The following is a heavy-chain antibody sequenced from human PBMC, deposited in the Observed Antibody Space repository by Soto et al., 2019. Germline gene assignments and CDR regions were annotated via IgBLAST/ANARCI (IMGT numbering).Heavy chain of an antibody. J-gene: IGHJ6*02. Sequence: SLRLSCAASGFTFSSYAMHWFRQAPGKVLEWVAVISYDGSNKYYADSVKGRFTISRDNSKNTLYLQMNSLRAEDTAVYYCAVGAQDVWGQRTTVPVSS. CDR2: ISYDGSNK. CDR3: AVGAQDV. CDR1: GFTFSSYA. V-gene: IGHV3-30-3*01.